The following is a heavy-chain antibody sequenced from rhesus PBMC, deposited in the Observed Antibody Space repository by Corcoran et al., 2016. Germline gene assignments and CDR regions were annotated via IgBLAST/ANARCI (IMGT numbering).Heavy chain of an antibody. D-gene: IGHD1-38*01. CDR1: GGSINTYNW. Sequence: QVQLQESGPGLVKPSETLSLTCAVSGGSINTYNWWTWIRQSPGKGLEWIGNIGGDRGGTNHNPSLLSRATISKDTSQSHFSLKLTSVTAADTAVYYCARHCGPGGAFDFWGQGLRVTVSS. CDR2: IGGDRGGT. J-gene: IGHJ3*01. CDR3: ARHCGPGGAFDF. V-gene: IGHV4-65*02.